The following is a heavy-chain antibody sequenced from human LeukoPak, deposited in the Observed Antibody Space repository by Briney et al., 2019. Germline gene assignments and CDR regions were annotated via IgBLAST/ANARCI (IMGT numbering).Heavy chain of an antibody. D-gene: IGHD3-22*01. V-gene: IGHV3-21*01. Sequence: MAGGSLRLSCAASGFTFSSYSMNWVRQAPGKGLEWVSSISSSSSYIYYADAVKGRFTISRDNAKNSLYLQMNSLRAEDTAVYYCARLANYYDSSGDGFDIWGQGTMVTVSS. CDR2: ISSSSSYI. J-gene: IGHJ3*02. CDR3: ARLANYYDSSGDGFDI. CDR1: GFTFSSYS.